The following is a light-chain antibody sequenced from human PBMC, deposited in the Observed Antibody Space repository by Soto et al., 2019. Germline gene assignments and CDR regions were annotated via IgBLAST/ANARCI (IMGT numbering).Light chain of an antibody. Sequence: DIQMTQSPSTLSASVGDGVTITCRASQNIGSWLAWYQQKPGEAPKLLISKATNLQSGVPSRFSGSGSGTDFSLTISSLQPVDSATYFCQQYNDFQYSFGLGTKLDI. CDR2: KAT. CDR3: QQYNDFQYS. V-gene: IGKV1-5*03. J-gene: IGKJ2*01. CDR1: QNIGSW.